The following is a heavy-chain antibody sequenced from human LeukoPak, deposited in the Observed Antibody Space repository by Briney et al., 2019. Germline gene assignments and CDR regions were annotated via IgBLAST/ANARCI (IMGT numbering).Heavy chain of an antibody. D-gene: IGHD3-22*01. CDR1: GCSISSYF. J-gene: IGHJ4*02. CDR2: IYTSGST. Sequence: SETLSLTCTISGCSISSYFWSWIRQPVGKGLEWIGGIYTSGSTNYNPSLKSRVTMSVDTSKNQFSLMLSSVTAADTAVYYCAREGVPYDRSHYWGQGTLVTVSS. V-gene: IGHV4-4*07. CDR3: AREGVPYDRSHY.